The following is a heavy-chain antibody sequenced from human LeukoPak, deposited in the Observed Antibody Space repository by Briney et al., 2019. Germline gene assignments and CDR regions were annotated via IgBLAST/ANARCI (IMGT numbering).Heavy chain of an antibody. Sequence: GGSLRLSCAASGFTVSSNYMSWVRQAPGKGLEWVSVIYSGGSTYYSDSVKGRFTISRDNSKNTLYLQMNSLRAEDTAVYYCARDEFGTYSLDYWGQGTLVTVSS. J-gene: IGHJ4*02. CDR3: ARDEFGTYSLDY. CDR2: IYSGGST. CDR1: GFTVSSNY. V-gene: IGHV3-53*01. D-gene: IGHD2-21*01.